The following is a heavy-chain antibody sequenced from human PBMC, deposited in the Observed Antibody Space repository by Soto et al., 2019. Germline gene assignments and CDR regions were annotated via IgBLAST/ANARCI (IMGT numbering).Heavy chain of an antibody. J-gene: IGHJ4*02. D-gene: IGHD5-18*01. CDR1: GYTFTSYA. Sequence: QVQLVQSGAEVKKPGASVKVSCKASGYTFTSYAMHWVRQAPGQRLEWMGWINAGNGNTKYSQKFQGRVTITRDTYTSAAYVELSRLRSEDTAVYYCESAPGYTSDYNWGQGTLVTVSS. CDR3: ESAPGYTSDYN. V-gene: IGHV1-3*01. CDR2: INAGNGNT.